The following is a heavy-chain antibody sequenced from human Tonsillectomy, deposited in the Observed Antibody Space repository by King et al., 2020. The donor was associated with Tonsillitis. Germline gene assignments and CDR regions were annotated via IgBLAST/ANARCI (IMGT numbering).Heavy chain of an antibody. CDR2: ITWYGGST. D-gene: IGHD2/OR15-2a*01. V-gene: IGHV3-20*04. CDR3: AKIGLSTYYYYMDV. CDR1: GFTFDDYG. J-gene: IGHJ6*03. Sequence: VQLVESGGGVVRPGGSLRLSCAASGFTFDDYGMSWVRPPPGKGLEWVSGITWYGGSTGYADSVKGRFTISSEYAKNSLYLQMNSLIAEDKALYYCAKIGLSTYYYYMDVWGKGTTVTVSS.